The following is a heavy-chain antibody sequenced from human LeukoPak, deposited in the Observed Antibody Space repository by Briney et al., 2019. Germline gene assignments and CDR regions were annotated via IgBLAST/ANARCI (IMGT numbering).Heavy chain of an antibody. CDR3: ARRVGYYYDSSGTHFDY. V-gene: IGHV1-2*02. J-gene: IGHJ4*02. CDR2: INPNSGGT. Sequence: ASVKVSCKASGYTFTGYYMHWVRQAPGQGLEWMGWINPNSGGTNYAQKFQGRVTMTRDTSISTAYMELSSLRSDDTAVYYCARRVGYYYDSSGTHFDYWGQGTLVTVSS. CDR1: GYTFTGYY. D-gene: IGHD3-22*01.